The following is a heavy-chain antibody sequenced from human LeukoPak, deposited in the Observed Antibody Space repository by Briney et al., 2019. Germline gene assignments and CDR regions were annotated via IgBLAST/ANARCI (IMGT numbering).Heavy chain of an antibody. CDR2: IYTSGST. Sequence: SETLSLTCTVSGGSISSGSYYWSWIRQPAGKGLEWIGRIYTSGSTNYNPSLKSRVTISVDTSKNQFSLKLSSVTAADTAVYYCARAGEQSAHFDYWGQGTLVTVSS. D-gene: IGHD1/OR15-1a*01. V-gene: IGHV4-61*02. CDR1: GGSISSGSYY. CDR3: ARAGEQSAHFDY. J-gene: IGHJ4*02.